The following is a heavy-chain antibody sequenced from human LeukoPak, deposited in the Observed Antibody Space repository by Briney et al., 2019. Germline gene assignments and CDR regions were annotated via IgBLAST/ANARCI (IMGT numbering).Heavy chain of an antibody. J-gene: IGHJ4*02. CDR1: GGSISSSTYY. Sequence: SETLPLTCTVSGGSISSSTYYWGWIRQPPGKGLEWIGSINYSGSIYYNPSLKSRVTISVDTSKNQFSLKLSSVTAADTAVYFCARRLGGSGTYYFDYWGQGTLVTVSS. CDR2: INYSGSI. D-gene: IGHD3-10*01. V-gene: IGHV4-39*01. CDR3: ARRLGGSGTYYFDY.